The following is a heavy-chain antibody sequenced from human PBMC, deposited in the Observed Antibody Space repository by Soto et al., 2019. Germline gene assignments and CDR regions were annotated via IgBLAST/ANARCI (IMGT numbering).Heavy chain of an antibody. CDR3: AKGDNLGPKTGYAFDP. V-gene: IGHV6-1*01. Sequence: SPTLSLTCAISGDSVSSNTASWNWIRQSPSRCLEWLGRTYFRSKWYNDYAVSVKSRISINPDTSNNQFSLQLNSGTPEYTAVYFCAKGDNLGPKTGYAFDPWGQGIMVTVSS. D-gene: IGHD5-12*01. CDR2: TYFRSKWYN. J-gene: IGHJ5*02. CDR1: GDSVSSNTAS.